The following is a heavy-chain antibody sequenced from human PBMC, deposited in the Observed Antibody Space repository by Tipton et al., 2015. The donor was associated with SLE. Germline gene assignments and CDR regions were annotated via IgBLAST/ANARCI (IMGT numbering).Heavy chain of an antibody. V-gene: IGHV3-30*18. Sequence: QLVQSGGGVVQPGRSLRLSCAASGFTFSSYGMHWVRQAPGKGLEWVAVISYDGSNKYYADSVKGRFTISRDNSKNTLYLQMNSLRAEDTAVYYCAKEDSSGWPTDYYYMDVWGKGTTVTVSS. D-gene: IGHD6-19*01. J-gene: IGHJ6*03. CDR1: GFTFSSYG. CDR2: ISYDGSNK. CDR3: AKEDSSGWPTDYYYMDV.